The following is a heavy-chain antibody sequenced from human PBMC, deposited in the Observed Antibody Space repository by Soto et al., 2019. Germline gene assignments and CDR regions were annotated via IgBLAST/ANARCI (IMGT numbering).Heavy chain of an antibody. V-gene: IGHV1-3*01. CDR2: IHAGNGNT. CDR1: GYTFTTYS. Sequence: QAQLVQSGPEMKKPAASVKLSCKVSGYTFTTYSMHWVRQAPGQRLEWMGWIHAGNGNTEHSQKFQGRVTITRDTSASTAYLELGSMRSEDTAVYYCARAACRSTSCYNYYAYGMDVWGQGTAVTGS. D-gene: IGHD2-2*01. CDR3: ARAACRSTSCYNYYAYGMDV. J-gene: IGHJ6*02.